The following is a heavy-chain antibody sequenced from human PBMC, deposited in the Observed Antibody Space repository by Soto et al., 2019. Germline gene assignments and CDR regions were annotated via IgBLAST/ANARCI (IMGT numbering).Heavy chain of an antibody. CDR2: IYHSGST. CDR3: ARASEAGDDYGDYEVRVVIDY. V-gene: IGHV4-30-2*01. CDR1: GGSISSGGYS. Sequence: QLQLQESGSGLVKPSQTLSLTCAVSGGSISSGGYSWSWIRQPPGKGLEWIGYIYHSGSTYYNPSLKSRVTISVDRSKNQFSLKLSSVTAADTAVYYCARASEAGDDYGDYEVRVVIDYWGQGTLVTVSS. D-gene: IGHD4-17*01. J-gene: IGHJ4*02.